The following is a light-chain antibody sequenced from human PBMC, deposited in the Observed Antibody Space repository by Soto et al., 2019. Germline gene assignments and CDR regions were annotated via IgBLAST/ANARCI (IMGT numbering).Light chain of an antibody. V-gene: IGLV4-69*01. J-gene: IGLJ2*01. CDR1: SGHSTYA. CDR3: QTWGSGSVV. CDR2: LNSDGRY. Sequence: QTVVTQSPSASASLGASVKLTCTLSSGHSTYAIAWHQQQPEKGPRYLMKLNSDGRYTKGDGIPDRFSGSSSGAERYLTISSLQSEDETDYYCQTWGSGSVVFGGGTKLTVL.